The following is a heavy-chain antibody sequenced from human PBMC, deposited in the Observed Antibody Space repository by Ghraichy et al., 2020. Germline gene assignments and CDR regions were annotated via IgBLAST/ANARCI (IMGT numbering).Heavy chain of an antibody. CDR2: IDDSGST. V-gene: IGHV4-59*01. D-gene: IGHD6-19*01. CDR1: GGSISSYY. CDR3: SRVLAVAGMDAFDI. Sequence: SETLSLTCTVSGGSISSYYWNWIRQPPHQGLEWIGYIDDSGSTNYNPSLKSRVGISVDTSKSQFSLKLSSVTGADTAVYYCSRVLAVAGMDAFDIWGQGTMVTVSS. J-gene: IGHJ3*02.